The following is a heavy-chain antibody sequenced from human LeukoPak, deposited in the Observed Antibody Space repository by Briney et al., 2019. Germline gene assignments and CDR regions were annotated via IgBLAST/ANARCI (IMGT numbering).Heavy chain of an antibody. Sequence: PGGSLRLSCAASGFTFSSCGMHWVRQAPGEGRECLAFIWYDGSHKYYADSVEGRFTISRDHSKNTLYLQMNSQTAAGTSMYYCAREVGYYDSSGYYYGYYYYGMDVWGQGTTVTVSS. J-gene: IGHJ6*02. CDR3: AREVGYYDSSGYYYGYYYYGMDV. CDR2: IWYDGSHK. D-gene: IGHD3-22*01. CDR1: GFTFSSCG. V-gene: IGHV3-33*01.